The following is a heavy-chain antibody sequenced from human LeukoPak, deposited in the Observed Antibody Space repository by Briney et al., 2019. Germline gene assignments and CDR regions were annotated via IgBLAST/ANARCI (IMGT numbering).Heavy chain of an antibody. D-gene: IGHD3-22*01. V-gene: IGHV3-30*18. CDR2: ISYDGSNK. CDR1: GFTFGSYA. CDR3: AKSSSYYDSRGYYSPDYFDY. J-gene: IGHJ4*02. Sequence: PGGSLRLSCAASGFTFGSYAMHWVRQAPGKGLEWVAVISYDGSNKYYTDSVKGRFTISRDNSKNTLYLQMNSLRAEDTAVYYCAKSSSYYDSRGYYSPDYFDYWGQGTLVTVSS.